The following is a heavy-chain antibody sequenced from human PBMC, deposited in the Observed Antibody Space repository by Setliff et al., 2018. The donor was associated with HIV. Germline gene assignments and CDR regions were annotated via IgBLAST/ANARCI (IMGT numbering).Heavy chain of an antibody. J-gene: IGHJ4*02. CDR1: YSSLTSNNFY. D-gene: IGHD3-10*01. CDR3: ARGNYYNMWADPFDY. Sequence: SETLSLTCSVSYSSLTSNNFYWGWIRQPPGRGLEWIGNIYYTGITYYNSSLKSRVRISVDTSTNQFSLNVTSVTAADTAVYYCARGNYYNMWADPFDYWGQGTLVTVSS. CDR2: IYYTGIT. V-gene: IGHV4-39*07.